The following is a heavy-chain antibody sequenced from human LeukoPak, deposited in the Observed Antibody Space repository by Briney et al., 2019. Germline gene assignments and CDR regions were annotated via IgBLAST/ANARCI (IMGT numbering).Heavy chain of an antibody. CDR1: GFTFSGHG. CDR3: AREYPPRYYYDSSGYLDY. V-gene: IGHV3-33*01. CDR2: IWYDGSNK. Sequence: GGSLRLSCAASGFTFSGHGMHWVRQAPGKGLEWVAVIWYDGSNKYYADSVEGRFTISRDNSKNTLYLQMNSLRAEDTAVYYCAREYPPRYYYDSSGYLDYWGQGTLVTVSS. D-gene: IGHD3-22*01. J-gene: IGHJ4*02.